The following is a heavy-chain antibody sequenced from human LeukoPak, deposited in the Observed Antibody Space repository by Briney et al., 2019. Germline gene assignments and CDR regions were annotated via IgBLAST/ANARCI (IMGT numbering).Heavy chain of an antibody. V-gene: IGHV3-48*03. Sequence: GGARRLSCAASGFTHSRFEMSWGRQAPGKGLELISYSRNSGSSIYYADSVKGRFIISRDNAKNSLFLQMNSLRAEDTAVYYCARDLYSGYDHRDWFDPWGQGTLVTVSS. CDR1: GFTHSRFE. J-gene: IGHJ5*02. CDR3: ARDLYSGYDHRDWFDP. CDR2: SRNSGSSI. D-gene: IGHD5-12*01.